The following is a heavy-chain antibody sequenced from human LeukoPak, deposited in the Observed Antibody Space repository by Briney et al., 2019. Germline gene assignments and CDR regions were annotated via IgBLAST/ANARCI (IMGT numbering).Heavy chain of an antibody. CDR2: INHSGST. CDR1: GGSFSGYY. CDR3: ARGPRYCSSTSCFRSFFYYYYGMDV. Sequence: PSETLSLTCAVYGGSFSGYYWSWIRQPPGKGLEWIGEINHSGSTNYNPPLKSRVTISVDTSKNQFSLKLSSVTAADTAVYYCARGPRYCSSTSCFRSFFYYYYGMDVWGKGTTVTVSS. D-gene: IGHD2-2*01. V-gene: IGHV4-34*01. J-gene: IGHJ6*04.